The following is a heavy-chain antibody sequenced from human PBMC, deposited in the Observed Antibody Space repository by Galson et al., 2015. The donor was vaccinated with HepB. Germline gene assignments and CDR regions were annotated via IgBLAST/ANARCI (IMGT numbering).Heavy chain of an antibody. D-gene: IGHD2-15*01. Sequence: SETLSLTCAVYGGSFSGYYWSWIRQPPGKGLEWIGEINHSGSTNYSPSLKSRVTISLDTSKNQFSLKLSSVTAADTAVYYCARDKPSWYFDLWGRGTLVTVSS. CDR2: INHSGST. CDR3: ARDKPSWYFDL. CDR1: GGSFSGYY. V-gene: IGHV4-34*01. J-gene: IGHJ2*01.